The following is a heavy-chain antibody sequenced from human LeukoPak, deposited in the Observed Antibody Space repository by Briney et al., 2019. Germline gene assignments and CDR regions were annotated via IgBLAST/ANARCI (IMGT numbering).Heavy chain of an antibody. CDR3: AKDMGLTGDLRTLDY. D-gene: IGHD7-27*01. CDR2: ISWDSGSI. Sequence: GGSLRLSCAASGFTFSSYAMSWVRQAPGKGLEWVSAISWDSGSIDYADSVKGRFTISRDNAKNSLYLQMNSLRAEDTALYYCAKDMGLTGDLRTLDYWGQGTLVTVAS. CDR1: GFTFSSYA. J-gene: IGHJ4*02. V-gene: IGHV3-9*01.